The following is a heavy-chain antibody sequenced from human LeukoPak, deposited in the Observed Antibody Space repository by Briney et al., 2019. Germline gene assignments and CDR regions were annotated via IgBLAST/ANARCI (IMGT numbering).Heavy chain of an antibody. V-gene: IGHV4-59*08. CDR1: GGSISSYY. CDR3: ASHTYYLSSGSFGH. Sequence: SETLSLTCTVSGGSISSYYWSWIRQPPGKGLEWIGYIYYSGSTNYNPSLKSRVTISVDTSKNQFSLKLSSVTAADTAVYYCASHTYYLSSGSFGHWGQGTLVTVSS. D-gene: IGHD3-10*01. J-gene: IGHJ4*02. CDR2: IYYSGST.